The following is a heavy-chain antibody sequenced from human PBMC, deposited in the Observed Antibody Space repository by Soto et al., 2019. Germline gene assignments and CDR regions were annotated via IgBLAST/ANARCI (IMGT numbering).Heavy chain of an antibody. Sequence: GVSGRASSKDRGVSFACCYIYSPFHSHGQGLEWMWWINAHSGGTEYAQKFQGRVTLTRDTSIATAYLTLTSLTSDDTALYYCAKDLTRQLAYWLDPWGQGTQLTVYS. D-gene: IGHD6-6*01. V-gene: IGHV1-2*02. CDR1: GVSFACCY. CDR3: AKDLTRQLAYWLDP. CDR2: INAHSGGT. J-gene: IGHJ5*02.